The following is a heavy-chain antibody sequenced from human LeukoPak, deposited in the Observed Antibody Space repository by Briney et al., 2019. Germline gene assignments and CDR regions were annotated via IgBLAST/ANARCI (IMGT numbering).Heavy chain of an antibody. J-gene: IGHJ3*02. Sequence: PGGSLRLSCAASGFTFSSYDMHWVRQATGKGLEWVSAIGTAGDTYYPGSMKGRFTISRENAKNSLYLQMTSLRAGDTAVYYCARGSPLRITIFGVVRYYAFDIWGQGTMVTVSS. CDR3: ARGSPLRITIFGVVRYYAFDI. V-gene: IGHV3-13*01. CDR1: GFTFSSYD. D-gene: IGHD3-3*01. CDR2: IGTAGDT.